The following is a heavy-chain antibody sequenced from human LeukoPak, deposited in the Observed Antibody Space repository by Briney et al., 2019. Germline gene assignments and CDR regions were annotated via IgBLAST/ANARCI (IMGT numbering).Heavy chain of an antibody. V-gene: IGHV4-59*01. Sequence: SETVSLTGSVAGGSIKNYCWSWLRPSPGEGLEWIGIIAVGVNTNYNPSLESRVTMPLATSKNQASLKLTSVTAADTAVYSCARQSSRSWYIAPGTIDYWGQGTLVTVSS. CDR2: IAVGVNT. CDR1: GGSIKNYC. J-gene: IGHJ4*02. CDR3: ARQSSRSWYIAPGTIDY. D-gene: IGHD6-13*01.